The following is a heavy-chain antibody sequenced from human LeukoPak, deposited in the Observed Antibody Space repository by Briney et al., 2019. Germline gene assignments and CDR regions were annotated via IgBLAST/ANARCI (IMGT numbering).Heavy chain of an antibody. J-gene: IGHJ4*02. D-gene: IGHD3-22*01. CDR3: AAGATTYYYDSSGH. CDR1: GFTFDDYA. CDR2: ISWNSGSI. Sequence: GGSLRLSCAASGFTFDDYAMHWVRQAPGKGLEWVSGISWNSGSIGYADSVKGRFTISRDNAKNTLYLQMNSLRAEDTAAYYCAAGATTYYYDSSGHWGQGTLVTVSS. V-gene: IGHV3-9*01.